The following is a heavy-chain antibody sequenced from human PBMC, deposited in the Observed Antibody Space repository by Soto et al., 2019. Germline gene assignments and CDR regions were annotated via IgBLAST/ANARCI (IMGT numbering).Heavy chain of an antibody. J-gene: IGHJ4*02. V-gene: IGHV3-33*01. D-gene: IGHD2-21*02. CDR1: GFTFSSYG. Sequence: QVQLVESGGGVVQPGRSLRHSCAASGFTFSSYGMHWVRQARGKGLEWVAVIWHAGKNKDYADSVKRRFNISRDNSKNLLYLQMASQKGDVTAFYYYARDPGRDGPIDYSGKGTLVTVSS. CDR2: IWHAGKNK. CDR3: ARDPGRDGPIDY.